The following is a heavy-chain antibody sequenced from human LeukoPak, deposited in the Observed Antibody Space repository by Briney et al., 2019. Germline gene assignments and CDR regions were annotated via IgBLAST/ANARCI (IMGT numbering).Heavy chain of an antibody. CDR3: ARLRDTVTSASDY. CDR1: GFSLKTYS. V-gene: IGHV3-21*01. CDR2: ISSSGGYI. Sequence: PGGSLRLSCAASGFSLKTYSMTWVRQAPGKGLEWVSTISSSGGYIYYADSVKGRFTISRDTAKNSLYLQMNSLRVEDTAVYNCARLRDTVTSASDYWGQGTLVTVSS. D-gene: IGHD4-17*01. J-gene: IGHJ4*02.